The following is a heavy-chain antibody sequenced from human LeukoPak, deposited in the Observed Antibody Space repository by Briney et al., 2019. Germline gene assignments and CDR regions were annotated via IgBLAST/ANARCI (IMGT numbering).Heavy chain of an antibody. Sequence: SETLSLTCTVSGGSISSSSYYWGWIRQPPGKGLEWIGSIYYSGSTYYNPSLKSRVTISVDTSKNQFSLKLSSVTAADTAVYYCARLEELEDGSSSSGLLDYWGQGTLVTVSS. V-gene: IGHV4-39*01. CDR3: ARLEELEDGSSSSGLLDY. CDR1: GGSISSSSYY. D-gene: IGHD6-6*01. CDR2: IYYSGST. J-gene: IGHJ4*02.